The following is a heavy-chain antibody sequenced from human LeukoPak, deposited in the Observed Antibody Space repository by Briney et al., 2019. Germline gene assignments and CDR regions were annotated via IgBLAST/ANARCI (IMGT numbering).Heavy chain of an antibody. V-gene: IGHV3-74*01. CDR3: ASPALGYCSSTSCSRQTYYYYGMDV. CDR2: INSDGSST. D-gene: IGHD2-2*01. Sequence: GGSLRLSCAASGFTFSSYWMHWVRQAPGKGLVWASRINSDGSSTSYADSVKGRFTISRDNAKNTLYLQMNSLRAEDTAVYYCASPALGYCSSTSCSRQTYYYYGMDVWGQGTTVTVSS. J-gene: IGHJ6*02. CDR1: GFTFSSYW.